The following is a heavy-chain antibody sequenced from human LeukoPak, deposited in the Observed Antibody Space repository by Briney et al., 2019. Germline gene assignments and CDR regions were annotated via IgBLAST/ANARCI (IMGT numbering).Heavy chain of an antibody. D-gene: IGHD3/OR15-3a*01. CDR3: ARGGSFGLKANLDS. Sequence: ASVKVSCKASGGTFTTYDINWVRQAAGQGLEWMGWMSPYGGDTKYAQKFQARVTMTRDTSVSTAYMELSSLSSEDTAVYYCARGGSFGLKANLDSWGQGTLVTVSS. CDR1: GGTFTTYD. V-gene: IGHV1-8*01. J-gene: IGHJ4*02. CDR2: MSPYGGDT.